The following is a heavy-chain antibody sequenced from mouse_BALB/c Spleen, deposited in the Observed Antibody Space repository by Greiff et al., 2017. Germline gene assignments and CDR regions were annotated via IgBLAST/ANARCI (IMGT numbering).Heavy chain of an antibody. Sequence: EVKVEESGGGLVQPGGSLRLSCATSGFTFTDYYMSWVRQPPGKALEWLGFIRNKANGYTTEYSASVKGRFTISRDNSQSILYLQMNTLRAEDSATYCCARAYLLYYFDGWGQGTTLTVSS. CDR2: IRNKANGYTT. D-gene: IGHD5-5*01. CDR3: ARAYLLYYFDG. V-gene: IGHV7-3*02. CDR1: GFTFTDYY. J-gene: IGHJ2*01.